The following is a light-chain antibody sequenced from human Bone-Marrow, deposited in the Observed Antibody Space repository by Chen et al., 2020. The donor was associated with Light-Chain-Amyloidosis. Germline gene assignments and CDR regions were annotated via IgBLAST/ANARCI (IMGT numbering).Light chain of an antibody. Sequence: SALTQPASVSGSPGRSITIPCTGTIIGTFHLVSWYQQNPGNAPKLIIYEGSRRPSEVSDRFSGSTSGNTASLTISGLQTDDEADYYCCSYGGYSTFVFGGGTKLTVL. CDR2: EGS. J-gene: IGLJ2*01. V-gene: IGLV2-23*03. CDR3: CSYGGYSTFV. CDR1: IIGTFHL.